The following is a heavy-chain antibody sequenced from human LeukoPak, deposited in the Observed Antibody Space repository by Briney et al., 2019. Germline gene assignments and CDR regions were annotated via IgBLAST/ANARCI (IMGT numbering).Heavy chain of an antibody. CDR1: GFTFDDYA. J-gene: IGHJ3*02. CDR2: ISGDGGST. D-gene: IGHD3-22*01. Sequence: PGGSLRLSCAASGFTFDDYAMHWVRQAPGKGLGWVSLISGDGGSTYYADSVKGRFTISRDNSKNSLYLQMNSLRTEDTALYYCAKEKYYYDSSGYYSDAFDIWGQGTMVTVSS. CDR3: AKEKYYYDSSGYYSDAFDI. V-gene: IGHV3-43*02.